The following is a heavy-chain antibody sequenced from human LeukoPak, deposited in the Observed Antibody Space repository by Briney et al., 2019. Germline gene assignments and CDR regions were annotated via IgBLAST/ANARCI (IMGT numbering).Heavy chain of an antibody. D-gene: IGHD1-14*01. V-gene: IGHV3-7*01. CDR3: ARNLYTVDDAFDI. Sequence: GGSLRLSCAASGFTFSSYWMSWVRQAPGKGLEWVANIKQDGSEKYYVDSVKGRFTISRDNAKNSLYLQMNSLRAEDTAVYYCARNLYTVDDAFDIWGQGTMVTVSS. J-gene: IGHJ3*02. CDR1: GFTFSSYW. CDR2: IKQDGSEK.